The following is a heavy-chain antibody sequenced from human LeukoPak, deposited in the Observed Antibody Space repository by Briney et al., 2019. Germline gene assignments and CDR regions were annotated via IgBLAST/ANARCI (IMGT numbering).Heavy chain of an antibody. Sequence: PSETLSLTCAVSGFSISGGYYWGWIRQPPGKGLEYIGSIYRSGNTYYNPSLKSRVTISVDTSKNQFFLKLSSVTAADTAVYYCARDWVVTSYWYFDLWGRGTLVTVSS. V-gene: IGHV4-38-2*02. D-gene: IGHD2-21*02. CDR1: GFSISGGYY. CDR2: IYRSGNT. CDR3: ARDWVVTSYWYFDL. J-gene: IGHJ2*01.